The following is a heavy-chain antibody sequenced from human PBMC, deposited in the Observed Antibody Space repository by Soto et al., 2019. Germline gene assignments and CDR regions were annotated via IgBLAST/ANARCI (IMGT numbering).Heavy chain of an antibody. CDR2: ISPGSRYP. J-gene: IGHJ5*02. CDR1: GFTFGDSY. CDR3: VTGGSGGLFDP. V-gene: IGHV3-11*06. D-gene: IGHD2-15*01. Sequence: PGGSLRLSCAGSGFTFGDSYMSWIRQAPGKGLEWLSYISPGSRYPAYADSVKGRFTISRDNAKRSLYLQMMSLTAEDTAIYYCVTGGSGGLFDPLGQRTMVTASS.